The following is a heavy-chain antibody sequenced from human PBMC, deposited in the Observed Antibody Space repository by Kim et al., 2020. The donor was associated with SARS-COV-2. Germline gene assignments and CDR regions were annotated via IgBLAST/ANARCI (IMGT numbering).Heavy chain of an antibody. CDR2: ISYDGNNK. CDR1: GFTFSSYA. CDR3: ARDGGPNFWSGYPYWYLDL. J-gene: IGHJ2*01. D-gene: IGHD3-3*01. Sequence: GGSLRLSCAAPGFTFSSYAMHWVRQAPGTGLEWVALISYDGNNKYYADSVKGRITISRDNSNNMMYLQMNNLRVEDTAVYYCARDGGPNFWSGYPYWYLDLWGRGTQVTVSS. V-gene: IGHV3-30-3*01.